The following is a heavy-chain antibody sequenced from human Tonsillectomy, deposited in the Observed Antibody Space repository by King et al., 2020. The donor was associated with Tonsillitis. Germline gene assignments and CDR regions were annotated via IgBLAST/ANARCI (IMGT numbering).Heavy chain of an antibody. J-gene: IGHJ6*03. CDR3: ARVGRRPRPRGYYYYMDV. V-gene: IGHV4-59*01. Sequence: QLQESGPGLVKPSETLSLTCTVSGGSISSYYWSWIRQPPGKGLEWIGYIYYSGSTNYNPSLKSRVTISVDTSNNQFSLKLSPVTAADTAVYYCARVGRRPRPRGYYYYMDVWGKGTTVTVSS. CDR1: GGSISSYY. CDR2: IYYSGST. D-gene: IGHD3-10*01.